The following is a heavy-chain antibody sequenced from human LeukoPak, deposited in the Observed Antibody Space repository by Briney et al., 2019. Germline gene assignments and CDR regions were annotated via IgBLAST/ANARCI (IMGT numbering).Heavy chain of an antibody. D-gene: IGHD1-1*01. CDR2: IKPDGSEK. CDR1: EFTFGSYW. CDR3: AKDVGRLERNPDH. V-gene: IGHV3-7*03. J-gene: IGHJ4*02. Sequence: GGSLRLSCEASEFTFGSYWMSWVRQAPGKGLEWVANIKPDGSEKRYVASVKGRFAISRDNAKNSLYLQMNSLRAEDTALYHCAKDVGRLERNPDHWGQGTLVTVSS.